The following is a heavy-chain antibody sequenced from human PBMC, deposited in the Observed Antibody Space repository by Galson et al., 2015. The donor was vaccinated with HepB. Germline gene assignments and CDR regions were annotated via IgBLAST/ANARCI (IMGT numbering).Heavy chain of an antibody. Sequence: QSGAEVKKPGESLRISCKGSGYSFTSYWISWVRQMPGKGLEWMGRIDPSDSYTNYSPSFQGHVTISADKSISTAYLQWSSLKASDTAVYYCARTYYYDSSGYYDAFDIWGQGTMVTVSS. CDR1: GYSFTSYW. J-gene: IGHJ3*02. D-gene: IGHD3-22*01. V-gene: IGHV5-10-1*01. CDR3: ARTYYYDSSGYYDAFDI. CDR2: IDPSDSYT.